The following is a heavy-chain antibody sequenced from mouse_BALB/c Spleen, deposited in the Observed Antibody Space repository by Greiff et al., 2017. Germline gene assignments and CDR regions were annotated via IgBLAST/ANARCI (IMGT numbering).Heavy chain of an antibody. CDR2: ISDGGSYT. CDR3: ARGGEGLYAMDY. CDR1: GFTFSDYY. V-gene: IGHV5-4*02. Sequence: EVKLVESGGGLVKPGGSLKLSCAASGFTFSDYYMYWVRQTPEKRLEWVATISDGGSYTYYPDSVKGRFTISRDNAKNNLYLQMSSLKSEDTAMYYGARGGEGLYAMDYWGQGTSVTVSS. J-gene: IGHJ4*01.